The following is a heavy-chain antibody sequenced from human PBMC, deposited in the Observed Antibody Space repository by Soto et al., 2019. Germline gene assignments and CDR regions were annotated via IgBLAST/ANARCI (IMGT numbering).Heavy chain of an antibody. CDR3: TTDYGVRGVIIGDGYFDY. D-gene: IGHD3-10*01. V-gene: IGHV3-15*01. CDR1: GFTFSNAW. Sequence: EVQLVESGGGLVKPGGSLRLSCAASGFTFSNAWMSWVRQAPGKGLEWVGRIKSKTDGGTTDYAAPVKGRFTISRDDSKNTLYLQMNSLKTEDTAVYYCTTDYGVRGVIIGDGYFDYWGQGTLVTVSS. J-gene: IGHJ4*02. CDR2: IKSKTDGGTT.